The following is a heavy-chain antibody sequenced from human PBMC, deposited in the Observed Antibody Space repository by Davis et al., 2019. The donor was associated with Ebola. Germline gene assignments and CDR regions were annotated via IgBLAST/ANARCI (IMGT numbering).Heavy chain of an antibody. Sequence: ASVKVSCKASGYTFTGYYMHWVRQAPGQGLEWMGWINPNNGGTKYAQKFEGWVTMTRDTSTTTVYMELSRLKSDDTAVYYCARDSHYYDSSGPNFDYWGQGTLVTVSS. J-gene: IGHJ4*02. CDR1: GYTFTGYY. CDR2: INPNNGGT. D-gene: IGHD3-22*01. CDR3: ARDSHYYDSSGPNFDY. V-gene: IGHV1-2*04.